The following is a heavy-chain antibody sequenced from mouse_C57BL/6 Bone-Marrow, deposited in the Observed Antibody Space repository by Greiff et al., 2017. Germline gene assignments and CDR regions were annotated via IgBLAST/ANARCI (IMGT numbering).Heavy chain of an antibody. Sequence: QVQLQQPGAELVMPGASLKLSCKASGYTFTSYWMHWVKQTPGQGLEWIGDIDPSDSYTNYNQKFQGKFTLAVDKSSSTAYMQLSRLTSEDSAVYYCARWDWDYFDDWGQGTTLTVSS. V-gene: IGHV1-69*01. CDR1: GYTFTSYW. CDR3: ARWDWDYFDD. D-gene: IGHD4-1*01. CDR2: IDPSDSYT. J-gene: IGHJ2*01.